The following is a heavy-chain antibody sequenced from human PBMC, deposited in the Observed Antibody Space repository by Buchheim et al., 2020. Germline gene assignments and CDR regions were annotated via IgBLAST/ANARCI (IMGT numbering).Heavy chain of an antibody. CDR3: ARGLRYDTSPDAFDI. V-gene: IGHV4-31*03. CDR2: VLYSGNT. D-gene: IGHD3-22*01. Sequence: QVQLQESGPGLVKPSQTLSLTCTVSGGSISSGGYYWSWIRQHPGKGLEWIGYVLYSGNTYYNPSLKSRLSISVHTSKNQFSLNLSSVTAADTSVYYCARGLRYDTSPDAFDIWGQGT. J-gene: IGHJ3*02. CDR1: GGSISSGGYY.